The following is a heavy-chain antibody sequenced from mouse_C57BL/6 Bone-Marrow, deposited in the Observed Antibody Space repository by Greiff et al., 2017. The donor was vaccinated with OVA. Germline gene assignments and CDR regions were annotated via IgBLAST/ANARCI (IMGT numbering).Heavy chain of an antibody. Sequence: EVQLQQSGPELVKPGASVKISCKASGYTFTDYYMNWVKQSHGKSLEWIGDINPNNGGTSYNQKFKGKATLTVDKSSSTAYMELRSLTSEDSAVYYCARRGELGPRGFAYWGQGTLVTVSA. CDR1: GYTFTDYY. D-gene: IGHD4-1*01. CDR2: INPNNGGT. V-gene: IGHV1-26*01. CDR3: ARRGELGPRGFAY. J-gene: IGHJ3*01.